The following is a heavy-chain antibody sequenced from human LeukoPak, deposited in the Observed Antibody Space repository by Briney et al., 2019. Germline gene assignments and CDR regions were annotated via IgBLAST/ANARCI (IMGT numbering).Heavy chain of an antibody. CDR3: ARGKTMVYCGGDCYRFDN. CDR1: GYTFSGYY. V-gene: IGHV1-2*02. J-gene: IGHJ4*02. D-gene: IGHD2-21*02. Sequence: ASVKVSCKASGYTFSGYYMHWVRQAPGQGLEWVGWINPNSGGTNHAQKSQGRVNMTRDTSISTVYMEVSGLLSGDTAVYYCARGKTMVYCGGDCYRFDNWGQGNVVTVTS. CDR2: INPNSGGT.